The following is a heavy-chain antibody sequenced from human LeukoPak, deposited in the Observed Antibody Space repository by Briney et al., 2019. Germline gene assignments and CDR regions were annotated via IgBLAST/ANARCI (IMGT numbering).Heavy chain of an antibody. CDR2: ISGSGDNT. CDR3: AKGSLGSWYSFDS. Sequence: PGGSLRLSCAASGFTFSSYAMTWVRQAPGKWPEWVSTISGSGDNTYYADSVKGRFTISRDNSRNTVYLQMNSLRAEDTAVYYCAKGSLGSWYSFDSWGQGTLVTVSS. J-gene: IGHJ4*02. V-gene: IGHV3-23*01. CDR1: GFTFSSYA. D-gene: IGHD6-13*01.